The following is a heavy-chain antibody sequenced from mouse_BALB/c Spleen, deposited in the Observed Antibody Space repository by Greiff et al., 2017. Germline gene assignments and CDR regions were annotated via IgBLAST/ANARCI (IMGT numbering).Heavy chain of an antibody. Sequence: EVLLVESGGGLVQPGGSRKLSCAASGFTFSSFGMHWVRQAPEKGLEWVAYISSGSSTIYYADTVKGRFTISRDNPKNTLFLQMTSLRSEDTAMYYCARSDGYFWLAYWGQGTLVTVSA. CDR1: GFTFSSFG. CDR3: ARSDGYFWLAY. CDR2: ISSGSSTI. V-gene: IGHV5-17*02. D-gene: IGHD2-3*01. J-gene: IGHJ3*01.